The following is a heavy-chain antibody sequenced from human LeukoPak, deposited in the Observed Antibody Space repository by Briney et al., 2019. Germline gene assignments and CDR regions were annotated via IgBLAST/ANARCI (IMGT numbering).Heavy chain of an antibody. D-gene: IGHD1-14*01. Sequence: GGSLRLSCAASGFTFSNYGMHWVRQAPGKGLEWVAVIWYDGSKKYYAESVKGRFTISRDNSKSTLYLLMNSLRADDTAVYYCARARNSYDAFDIWGQGTMVTVSS. J-gene: IGHJ3*02. CDR1: GFTFSNYG. V-gene: IGHV3-33*08. CDR2: IWYDGSKK. CDR3: ARARNSYDAFDI.